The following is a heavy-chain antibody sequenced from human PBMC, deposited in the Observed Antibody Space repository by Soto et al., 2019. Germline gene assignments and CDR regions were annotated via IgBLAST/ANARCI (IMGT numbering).Heavy chain of an antibody. Sequence: QVQLVESGGGVVQPGRSLRLSCAASGFTFSSYAMHWVRQAPGKGLEWVAVISYDGSNKYYADSVKGRFTISRDNSKNTLYLQMNSLRAEDTAVYYCAREAARTPGLDYWGQGTLVTVSS. V-gene: IGHV3-30-3*01. CDR1: GFTFSSYA. J-gene: IGHJ4*02. CDR3: AREAARTPGLDY. D-gene: IGHD6-6*01. CDR2: ISYDGSNK.